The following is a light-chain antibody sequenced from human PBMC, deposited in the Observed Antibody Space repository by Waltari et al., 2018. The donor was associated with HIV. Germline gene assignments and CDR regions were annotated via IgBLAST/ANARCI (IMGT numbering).Light chain of an antibody. CDR3: SSYASSSTPYV. CDR2: EVS. CDR1: SSDVGGYNY. J-gene: IGLJ1*01. Sequence: QSALTQPASVSGSPGQSITISCTGTSSDVGGYNYVSWYQQHPGNAPKLMIYEVSNRPSGVSNRCSGSKSGNTASLTISGLQAEDEADYYCSSYASSSTPYVFGTGTKVTVL. V-gene: IGLV2-14*01.